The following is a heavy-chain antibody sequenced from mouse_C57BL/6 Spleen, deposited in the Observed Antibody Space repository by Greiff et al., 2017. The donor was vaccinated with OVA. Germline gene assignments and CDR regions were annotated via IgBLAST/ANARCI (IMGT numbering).Heavy chain of an antibody. D-gene: IGHD2-4*01. CDR1: GYTFTSYW. CDR3: ARSHYDYDVDYFDY. CDR2: IYPGSGST. J-gene: IGHJ2*01. V-gene: IGHV1-55*01. Sequence: VQLQQPGAELVKPGASVKMSCKASGYTFTSYWITWVKQRPGQGLEWIGDIYPGSGSTNYNEKFKSKATLTVDTSSSTAYMQLSSLTSEDSAVYYCARSHYDYDVDYFDYWGQGTTLTVSS.